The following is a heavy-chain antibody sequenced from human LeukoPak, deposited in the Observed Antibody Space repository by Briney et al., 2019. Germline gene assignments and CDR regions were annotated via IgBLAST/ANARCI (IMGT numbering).Heavy chain of an antibody. CDR1: GFTFSSYG. J-gene: IGHJ4*02. D-gene: IGHD6-13*01. CDR2: ISYDGSNK. Sequence: GGSLRLSCAASGFTFSSYGMHWVRQAPGKGLEWVAVISYDGSNKYYAGSEKGRFTISRDNSKNTLYLQMNSLRAEDTAVYYCAKDESSSQYYFDYWGQGTLVTVSS. CDR3: AKDESSSQYYFDY. V-gene: IGHV3-30*18.